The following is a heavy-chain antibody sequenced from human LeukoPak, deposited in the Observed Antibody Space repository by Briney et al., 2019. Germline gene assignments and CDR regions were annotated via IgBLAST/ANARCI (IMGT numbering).Heavy chain of an antibody. J-gene: IGHJ6*03. D-gene: IGHD2-8*01. CDR3: VANGYYCLDV. Sequence: SETLSLTCAVYGGSFSGYYWSWIRQPPGKGLEWIGEIYRSGGTNYNPSLKSRITISVDKSQNQFSLRVNSLTAADTAVYYCVANGYYCLDVWGKGTTVTVSS. CDR2: IYRSGGT. CDR1: GGSFSGYY. V-gene: IGHV4-34*01.